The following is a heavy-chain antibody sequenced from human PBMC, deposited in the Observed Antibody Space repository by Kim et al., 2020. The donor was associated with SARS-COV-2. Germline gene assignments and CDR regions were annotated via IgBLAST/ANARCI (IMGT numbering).Heavy chain of an antibody. V-gene: IGHV1-2*06. CDR1: GYTFTGYY. D-gene: IGHD6-13*01. CDR3: ARVYEFYSSSWYPFDC. J-gene: IGHJ4*02. Sequence: ASVKVSCKASGYTFTGYYMHWVRQAPGQGLEWMGRINPNRGGTNYAQKFQGRVTMTRDTSISTAYMELSRLRSDDTAVYYCARVYEFYSSSWYPFDCWGQGTLVTVSS. CDR2: INPNRGGT.